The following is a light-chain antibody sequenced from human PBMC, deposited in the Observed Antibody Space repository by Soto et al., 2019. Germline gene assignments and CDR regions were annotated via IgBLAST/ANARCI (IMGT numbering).Light chain of an antibody. J-gene: IGKJ1*01. V-gene: IGKV4-1*01. Sequence: DIVMTQSPDSLAVSLGERATINCKSSQSVLYSSNNKNYLAWYQQKPGQPPKLLIYWASTRESGVPDRFSGSGSGTDFTLTISSLQAEDVAVYYCQQYYSTLPKTFGQGTKVEIK. CDR3: QQYYSTLPKT. CDR1: QSVLYSSNNKNY. CDR2: WAS.